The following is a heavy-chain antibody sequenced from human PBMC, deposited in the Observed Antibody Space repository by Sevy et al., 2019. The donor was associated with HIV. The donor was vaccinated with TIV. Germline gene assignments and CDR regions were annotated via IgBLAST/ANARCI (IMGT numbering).Heavy chain of an antibody. D-gene: IGHD3-9*01. CDR2: ISFDGSKK. CDR1: GFTFSRYG. Sequence: GGSLRLSCAASGFTFSRYGMHWVRQAPGKGLEWVAVISFDGSKKYYGDSVKGRFTISRDNSKNTLYLAMSSLGPEDTAVYYCAKLDYDILTGNPDYWGQGTLVTVSS. J-gene: IGHJ4*02. V-gene: IGHV3-30*18. CDR3: AKLDYDILTGNPDY.